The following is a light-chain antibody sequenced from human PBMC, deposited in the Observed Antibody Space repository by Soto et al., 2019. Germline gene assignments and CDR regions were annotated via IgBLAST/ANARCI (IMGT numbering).Light chain of an antibody. CDR1: QSLVYSDGNTY. V-gene: IGKV2-30*01. CDR3: MQGTHWPRT. J-gene: IGKJ1*01. Sequence: DAVMTQSPLSLPVTLGQPASISCRSSQSLVYSDGNTYLSWFQQRPGQSPRRLIHKVSNRDSGVPERFSGSGSGTDFTLKISRVEAEDVGVYYCMQGTHWPRTFGQGTKVDI. CDR2: KVS.